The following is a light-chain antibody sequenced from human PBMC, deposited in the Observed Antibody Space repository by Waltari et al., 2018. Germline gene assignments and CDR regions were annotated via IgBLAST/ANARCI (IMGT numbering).Light chain of an antibody. V-gene: IGLV3-10*01. CDR2: EDT. Sequence: SYELTQPPSVSVSPGQTARITRSGPDLPKKYSYWFQPKSGQAPRLVIYEDTTRPSGIPERVSGSSSGTVATLTITGAQVDDEADYYCYSSDSTGLRVFGGGTTVVVL. CDR3: YSSDSTGLRV. CDR1: DLPKKY. J-gene: IGLJ1*01.